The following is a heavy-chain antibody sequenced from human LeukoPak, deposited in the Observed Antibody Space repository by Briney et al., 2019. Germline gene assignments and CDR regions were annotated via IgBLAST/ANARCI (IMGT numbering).Heavy chain of an antibody. V-gene: IGHV3-23*01. D-gene: IGHD5-18*01. CDR3: AKRIQSAMATGY. J-gene: IGHJ4*02. CDR2: VSGSGGTT. Sequence: GGSLRLSCAASGFTFRNYGMSWVRQAPGKGLEWVSSVSGSGGTTYYADSVKGRFTISRDNSKNTLYLQMNSLRAEDTAVYYCAKRIQSAMATGYWGQGTLVTVSS. CDR1: GFTFRNYG.